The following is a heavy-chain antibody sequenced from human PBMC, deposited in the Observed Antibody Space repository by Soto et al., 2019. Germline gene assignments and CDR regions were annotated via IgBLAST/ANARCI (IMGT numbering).Heavy chain of an antibody. CDR3: ASTQWLAEGAGCFDY. J-gene: IGHJ4*02. CDR2: IYYSGST. CDR1: GGSISSYY. D-gene: IGHD6-19*01. Sequence: QVQLQESGPGLVKPSETLSLTCTVSGGSISSYYWSWIRQPPGKGLEWIGYIYYSGSTNYNPSLTSRVTISVDTSKNQFSLKLSSVTAADTAVYYCASTQWLAEGAGCFDYWGQGTLVTVSS. V-gene: IGHV4-59*01.